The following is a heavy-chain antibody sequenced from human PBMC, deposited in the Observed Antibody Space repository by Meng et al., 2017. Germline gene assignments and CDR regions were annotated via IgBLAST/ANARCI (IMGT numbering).Heavy chain of an antibody. J-gene: IGHJ4*02. CDR2: ISGNGGST. V-gene: IGHV3-23*04. CDR1: EFTFSISA. D-gene: IGHD7-27*01. CDR3: AKLGSDY. Sequence: EVVLVESGGGLAPPGGSLRLSCAASEFTFSISAMRWVRQAPGKGLEWVSGISGNGGSTFYADSVKGRFTISRDNSKNTLYLQMNSLRVEDTALYYCAKLGSDYWGQGTLVTVSS.